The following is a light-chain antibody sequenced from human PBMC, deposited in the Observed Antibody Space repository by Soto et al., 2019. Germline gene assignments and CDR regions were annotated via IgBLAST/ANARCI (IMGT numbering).Light chain of an antibody. V-gene: IGKV3-15*01. CDR3: QQYDRWPVN. CDR2: GAS. Sequence: ELALTQSRGTLSLSPGEIVALSCPASQSVTTNLAWYQHKPGQSPRLLISGASTGASGIPPRFSGSGSGTEFTLTIDRLQSADFAVYYCQQYDRWPVNFGGGTTVDIK. J-gene: IGKJ4*01. CDR1: QSVTTN.